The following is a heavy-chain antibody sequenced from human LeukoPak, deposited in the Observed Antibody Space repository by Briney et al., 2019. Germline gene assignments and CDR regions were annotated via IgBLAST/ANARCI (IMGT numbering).Heavy chain of an antibody. CDR3: ARDRWGYSYGGD. CDR1: GFTFSRYW. Sequence: GGSLRLSCAASGFTFSRYWMSWVRQAPGKGLEWVANIKEDGRQKYYVDSVKGRFTISRDNAKNSLYLQMNSLGAEDTAVYYCARDRWGYSYGGDWGQGTQVTVSS. V-gene: IGHV3-7*01. CDR2: IKEDGRQK. J-gene: IGHJ4*02. D-gene: IGHD5-12*01.